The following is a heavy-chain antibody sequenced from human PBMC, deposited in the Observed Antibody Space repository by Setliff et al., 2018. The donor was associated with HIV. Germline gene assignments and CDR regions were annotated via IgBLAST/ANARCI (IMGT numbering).Heavy chain of an antibody. V-gene: IGHV3-23*01. CDR3: VKGVEYGDYGSDY. D-gene: IGHD4-17*01. Sequence: PGGSLRLSCAASGFTFSSYAMSWVRQAPGKGLEWVSAISGSGGSTYYADSVKGRFTISRDNSKNSLYLQMNSLRTEDTALYYCVKGVEYGDYGSDYWGQGTLVTVSS. J-gene: IGHJ4*02. CDR2: ISGSGGST. CDR1: GFTFSSYA.